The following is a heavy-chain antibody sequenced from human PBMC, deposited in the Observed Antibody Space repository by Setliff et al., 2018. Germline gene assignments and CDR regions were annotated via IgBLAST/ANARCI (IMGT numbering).Heavy chain of an antibody. V-gene: IGHV4-59*01. D-gene: IGHD1-26*01. CDR3: ARGGTYRYFDY. CDR2: VFYNGAA. Sequence: SETLSLPCTVSGDSISDASIMAWIRQPPGKGLEFIGYVFYNGAAKYDPSLKSRVTMSVDTSKTQFSLKLNSMTTADTAVYYGARGGTYRYFDYWGQGALVTVSS. J-gene: IGHJ4*02. CDR1: GDSISDAS.